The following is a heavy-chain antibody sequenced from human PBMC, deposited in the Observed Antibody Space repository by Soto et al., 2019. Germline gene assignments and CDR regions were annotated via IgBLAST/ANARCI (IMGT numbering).Heavy chain of an antibody. Sequence: GGSLRLSCAASGFTFSNAWMNWVRQAPGKGLEWVGRIKSKTDGGTTDYAAPVKGRFTISRDDSKNTLYLQMNSLKTEDTAVYYCTTARTVYYDFWSGYSDFDYWGQGTLVTVSS. J-gene: IGHJ4*02. CDR2: IKSKTDGGTT. V-gene: IGHV3-15*07. CDR3: TTARTVYYDFWSGYSDFDY. D-gene: IGHD3-3*01. CDR1: GFTFSNAW.